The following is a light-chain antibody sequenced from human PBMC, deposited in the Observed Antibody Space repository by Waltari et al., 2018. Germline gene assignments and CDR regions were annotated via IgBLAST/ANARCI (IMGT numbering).Light chain of an antibody. V-gene: IGLV3-25*03. CDR2: KDT. CDR1: VLPHQY. CDR3: QSIDSIVV. J-gene: IGLJ2*01. Sequence: SYELTQAPSVSVSPGQTATISYSGDVLPHQYAYWYQQKPGQAPVVVLYKDTQRPSGIPERFSGSSSGTTVTLTISGVQAEDEADYYCQSIDSIVVFGGGTKLTV.